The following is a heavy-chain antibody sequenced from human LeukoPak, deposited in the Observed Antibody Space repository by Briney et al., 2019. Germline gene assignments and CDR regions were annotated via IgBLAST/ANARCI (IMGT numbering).Heavy chain of an antibody. D-gene: IGHD2-15*01. CDR2: IKQDGSEK. CDR3: ARKALDIVVVVAATIDAFDI. J-gene: IGHJ3*02. V-gene: IGHV3-7*01. CDR1: GFTFSSYW. Sequence: GGSLRLSCAASGFTFSSYWMSWVRQAPGKGLEWVANIKQDGSEKYYVDSVKGRFTISRDNAKNSLYLQMNSLRAEDTAVYYCARKALDIVVVVAATIDAFDIWGQGTMVTVSS.